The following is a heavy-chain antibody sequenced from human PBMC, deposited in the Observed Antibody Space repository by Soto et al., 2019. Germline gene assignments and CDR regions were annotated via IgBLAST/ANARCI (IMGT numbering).Heavy chain of an antibody. Sequence: QLQLQESGPGLVKPSETLSLTCTVSGGSISSSSYYWGWIRQPPGKGLEWIGSIYYSGSTYYNPSLKSRVTISVDTSKNQFSLKLSSVTAADTAVYYCARRRWELLNYFDYWGQGTLVTVSS. CDR1: GGSISSSSYY. J-gene: IGHJ4*02. V-gene: IGHV4-39*01. D-gene: IGHD1-26*01. CDR2: IYYSGST. CDR3: ARRRWELLNYFDY.